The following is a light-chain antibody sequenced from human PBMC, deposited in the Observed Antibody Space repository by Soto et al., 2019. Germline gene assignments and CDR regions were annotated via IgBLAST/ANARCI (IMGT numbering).Light chain of an antibody. CDR3: TSYAGNNTFGV. Sequence: QSALTQPPSTSGSPGQSVTISCTGTSVDVGGYKYVSWNQQHPGKGPKFMIYEVSKRPSGVPDRFFGSKSGNTASLSVPGLQAGDEAHYYCTSYAGNNTFGVFGGGTKLTVL. J-gene: IGLJ3*02. CDR2: EVS. CDR1: SVDVGGYKY. V-gene: IGLV2-8*01.